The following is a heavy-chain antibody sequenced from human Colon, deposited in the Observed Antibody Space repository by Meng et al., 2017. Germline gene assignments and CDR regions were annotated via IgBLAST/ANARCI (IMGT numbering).Heavy chain of an antibody. CDR2: IYYSGST. CDR1: GGSVSSGSYY. V-gene: IGHV4-61*01. J-gene: IGHJ4*02. Sequence: VQLQVSGPGLVRPSETLSLTCTVSGGSVSSGSYYWSWIWQPPGKGLEWIGYIYYSGSTNYNPSLKSRVTISVDTSKNQFSLKLSSVTAADTAVYYCARGASDYDFDYWGQGTLVTVSS. CDR3: ARGASDYDFDY. D-gene: IGHD3-22*01.